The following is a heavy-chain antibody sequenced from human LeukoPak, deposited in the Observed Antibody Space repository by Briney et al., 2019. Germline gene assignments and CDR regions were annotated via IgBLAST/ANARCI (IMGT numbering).Heavy chain of an antibody. Sequence: GGSLRLSCAASGFTFSGSAMHWVRQASGKGLDWVGRIRSKANSYATAYAASVKGRFTISRDDSKNTAYLQMNSLKTEDTAVYYCTRRGSIAVAGMGDYWGQGTLVTVSS. CDR3: TRRGSIAVAGMGDY. D-gene: IGHD6-19*01. J-gene: IGHJ4*02. CDR2: IRSKANSYAT. CDR1: GFTFSGSA. V-gene: IGHV3-73*01.